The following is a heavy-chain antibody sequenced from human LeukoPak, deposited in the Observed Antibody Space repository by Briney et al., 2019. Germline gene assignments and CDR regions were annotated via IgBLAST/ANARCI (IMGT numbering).Heavy chain of an antibody. Sequence: SVKVSCKASGDTFSRNTISWVRQAPGQGLEWMGRSIPILDMANYAQKFQGRVTITADKSTSTAYMELSSLRSEDTAVYYCARDGGAALSLDIWGQGSMVTVSS. CDR1: GDTFSRNT. V-gene: IGHV1-69*04. CDR2: SIPILDMA. CDR3: ARDGGAALSLDI. J-gene: IGHJ3*02. D-gene: IGHD3-16*01.